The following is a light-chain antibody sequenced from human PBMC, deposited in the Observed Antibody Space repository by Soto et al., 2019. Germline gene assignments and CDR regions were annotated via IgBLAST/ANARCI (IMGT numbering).Light chain of an antibody. J-gene: IGKJ5*01. Sequence: EIVLTQSPGTRSFSPGERATLSCRASQTLSSNSLAWYQQRPGQTPRVLVYGAYNRATGIPDKFSGSGSGTDSTLTISRPEPEDFAVYFCQSYGNSPHITFVQRTRLEIX. CDR2: GAY. CDR3: QSYGNSPHIT. V-gene: IGKV3-20*01. CDR1: QTLSSNS.